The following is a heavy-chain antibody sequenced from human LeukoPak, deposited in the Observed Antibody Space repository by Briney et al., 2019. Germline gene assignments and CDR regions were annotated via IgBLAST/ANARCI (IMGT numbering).Heavy chain of an antibody. V-gene: IGHV1-18*01. CDR1: GYTFTSYG. CDR3: ARDKRYYYDSSGYPPSGY. D-gene: IGHD3-22*01. J-gene: IGHJ4*02. CDR2: ISAYNGNT. Sequence: ASVKVSCKASGYTFTSYGISWVRQAPGQGLEWMGWISAYNGNTNYAQKLQGRVTMTTDTSTSTAYMELRSLRSDDTAVYYCARDKRYYYDSSGYPPSGYWGQGTLVTVSS.